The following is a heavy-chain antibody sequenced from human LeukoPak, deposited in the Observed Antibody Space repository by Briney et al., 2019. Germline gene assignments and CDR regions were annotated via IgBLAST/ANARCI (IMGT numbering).Heavy chain of an antibody. Sequence: NPSETLSLTCSVSGGSVNNYYWNWIRQPPGKGLDWIGYIYYGGSTNYNPSLKSRVTISVDTSKNQFSLKQRSVTAADTAVYYCARGTIGSYTYWGQGTLVTVSS. V-gene: IGHV4-59*02. CDR1: GGSVNNYY. CDR2: IYYGGST. D-gene: IGHD3-10*01. CDR3: ARGTIGSYTY. J-gene: IGHJ4*02.